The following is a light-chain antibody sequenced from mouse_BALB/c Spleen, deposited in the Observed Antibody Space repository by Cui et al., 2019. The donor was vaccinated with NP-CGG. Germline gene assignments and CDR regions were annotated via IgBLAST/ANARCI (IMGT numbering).Light chain of an antibody. CDR1: TGAVTTSNY. Sequence: QAVVTQESALTTSPGEIVTLTCRSSTGAVTTSNYANWVQEKPDHLFTGLIGGTNNRAPGVPARFSGSLIGDKAALTITGAQTEDEAIYFCALWYSNHWVFGGGTKLTAL. J-gene: IGLJ1*01. CDR2: GTN. V-gene: IGLV1*01. CDR3: ALWYSNHWV.